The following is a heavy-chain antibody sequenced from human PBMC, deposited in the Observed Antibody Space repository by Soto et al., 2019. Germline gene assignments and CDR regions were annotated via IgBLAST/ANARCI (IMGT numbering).Heavy chain of an antibody. CDR3: ARRNYYDSSGFEAAPYNWFDP. J-gene: IGHJ5*02. V-gene: IGHV4-59*02. Sequence: SETLSLTCTVSGGSVSSYYWSWIRQPPGKGLEWIGYIYYSGSTNYNPSLKSRVTISVDTSKNQFSLKLSSVTAADTAVYYCARRNYYDSSGFEAAPYNWFDPWGQGTLVTVSS. CDR1: GGSVSSYY. CDR2: IYYSGST. D-gene: IGHD3-22*01.